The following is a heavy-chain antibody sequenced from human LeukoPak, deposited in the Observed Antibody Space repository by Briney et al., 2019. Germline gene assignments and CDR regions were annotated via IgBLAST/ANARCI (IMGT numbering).Heavy chain of an antibody. J-gene: IGHJ6*03. CDR2: IIPIFGTA. V-gene: IGHV1-69*13. Sequence: GASVKVSCKASRGTFSSYAISWVRQAPGQGLEWMGGIIPIFGTANYAQKFQGRVTITADESTSTAYMELSSLRSDDTAVYYCARGRNYYYYYYMDVWGKGTTVTVSS. CDR3: ARGRNYYYYYYMDV. CDR1: RGTFSSYA.